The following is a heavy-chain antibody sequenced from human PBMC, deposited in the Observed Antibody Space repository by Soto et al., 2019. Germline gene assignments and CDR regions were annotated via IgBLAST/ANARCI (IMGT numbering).Heavy chain of an antibody. D-gene: IGHD6-19*01. Sequence: QVQLVESGGGVVQPGRSLRLSCAASGFTFSSYTMHWVRQTPGKGLEWVAVTSFDGNSKYYADPVRGRFTISRDNSKNKLYLQMNSLRAEDTAVYYCARVRRGGGWYGECWGQGTLVTVSS. V-gene: IGHV3-30-3*01. CDR2: TSFDGNSK. CDR3: ARVRRGGGWYGEC. CDR1: GFTFSSYT. J-gene: IGHJ4*02.